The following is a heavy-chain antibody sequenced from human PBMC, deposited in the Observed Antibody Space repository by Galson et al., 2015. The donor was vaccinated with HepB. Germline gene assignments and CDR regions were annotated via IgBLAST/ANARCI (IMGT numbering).Heavy chain of an antibody. CDR1: GFTFRSYA. CDR3: AKSYYYESSGYYYDY. Sequence: SLRLSCAASGFTFRSYAMSWVRQAPGKGLEWVSAISASGVSTYYADSVKGRFTISRDNSKNTLYLQVNSLRDEDTAVYYCAKSYYYESSGYYYDYWGQGTLVTVSS. V-gene: IGHV3-23*01. D-gene: IGHD3-22*01. J-gene: IGHJ4*02. CDR2: ISASGVST.